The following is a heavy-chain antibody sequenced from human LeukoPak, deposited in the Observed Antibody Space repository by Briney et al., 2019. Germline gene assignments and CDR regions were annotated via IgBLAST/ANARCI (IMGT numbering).Heavy chain of an antibody. CDR2: IYYSGST. D-gene: IGHD2-15*01. Sequence: SETLSLTCTVSGGSISSYYWSWIRQPPGKGLEWIGYIYYSGSTNYNPSLKSRVTISVDTSKNQFSLKLSSVTAADTAVYYCARSSSCSGGSCYSPFDYWGQGTLVTVSS. CDR1: GGSISSYY. J-gene: IGHJ4*02. CDR3: ARSSSCSGGSCYSPFDY. V-gene: IGHV4-59*12.